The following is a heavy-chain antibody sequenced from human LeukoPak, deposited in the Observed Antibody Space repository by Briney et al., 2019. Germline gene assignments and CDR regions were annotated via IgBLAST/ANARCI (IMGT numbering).Heavy chain of an antibody. V-gene: IGHV4-39*01. CDR3: ARHPGIAAGEIDY. CDR1: GGSISSSSYY. D-gene: IGHD6-13*01. J-gene: IGHJ4*02. Sequence: TSETLSLTCTVSGGSISSSSYYWGWIRQPPGKGLDWIGSIYYSGSTYYNPSLKSRVTISVDTSKSQFSLKLSSVTAADTVVYYCARHPGIAAGEIDYWGQGTLVTVSS. CDR2: IYYSGST.